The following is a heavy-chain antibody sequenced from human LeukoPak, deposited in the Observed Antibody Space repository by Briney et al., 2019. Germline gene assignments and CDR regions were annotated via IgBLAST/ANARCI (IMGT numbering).Heavy chain of an antibody. Sequence: PGGSLRLSCAASGFCFSNYAMSWVRQAPGKGLEWVSGISGSGDNTYYADSVKGRFTISRDNSKNTLYLQMNSLRAEDTAVYYCARQSGYYFDYWGQGTLVTVSS. CDR2: ISGSGDNT. J-gene: IGHJ4*02. CDR1: GFCFSNYA. D-gene: IGHD3-3*01. V-gene: IGHV3-23*01. CDR3: ARQSGYYFDY.